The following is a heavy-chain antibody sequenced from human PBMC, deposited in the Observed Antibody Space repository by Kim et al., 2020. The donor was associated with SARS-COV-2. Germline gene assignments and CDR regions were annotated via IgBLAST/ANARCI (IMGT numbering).Heavy chain of an antibody. CDR3: AKDRYDDYGEPPIDY. V-gene: IGHV3-23*01. D-gene: IGHD4-17*01. CDR2: ISGSGGST. CDR1: GFTFSSYA. J-gene: IGHJ4*02. Sequence: GGSLRLSCAASGFTFSSYAMSWVRQAPGKGLEWVSAISGSGGSTYYADSVKGRFTISRDNSKNTLYLQMNSLRAEDTAVYYCAKDRYDDYGEPPIDYWGQGTLVTVSS.